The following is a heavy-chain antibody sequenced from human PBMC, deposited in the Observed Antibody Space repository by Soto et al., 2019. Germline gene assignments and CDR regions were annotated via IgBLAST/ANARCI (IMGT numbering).Heavy chain of an antibody. V-gene: IGHV1-2*04. CDR2: INPKSGGT. CDR3: ARGDSTDCSNGVCSFFYNHDMDV. J-gene: IGHJ6*02. Sequence: ASVKVSCKASGYSFTDYHIHWVRQAPGQGLEWLGRINPKSGGTSTAQKLQGWVTMTTDTSISTASMELTRLTSDDTAIYYCARGDSTDCSNGVCSFFYNHDMDVWGQGTTVTVSS. CDR1: GYSFTDYH. D-gene: IGHD2-8*01.